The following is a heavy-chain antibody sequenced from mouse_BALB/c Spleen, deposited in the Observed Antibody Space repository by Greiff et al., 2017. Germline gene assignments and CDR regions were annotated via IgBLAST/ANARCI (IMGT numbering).Heavy chain of an antibody. CDR3: ARQLTGLDY. J-gene: IGHJ2*01. CDR1: GYAFSSNW. CDR2: IYPGDGDT. Sequence: VKLVESGAELVRPGSSVKISCKASGYAFSSNWMNWVKQRPGQGLEWIGQIYPGDGDTNYNGKFKGKATLTADKSSSTAYMQLSSLTSKDSAVYFCARQLTGLDYWGQGTTLTVSS. D-gene: IGHD4-1*01. V-gene: IGHV1-80*01.